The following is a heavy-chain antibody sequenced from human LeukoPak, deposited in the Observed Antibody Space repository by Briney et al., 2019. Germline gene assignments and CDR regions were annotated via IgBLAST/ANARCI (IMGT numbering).Heavy chain of an antibody. CDR3: ARGGVVPAAIDY. CDR1: GFTFSSYW. Sequence: AGGSLRLSCAASGFTFSSYWMHWVRQAPGKGLVWVSRINSDGSSTSYADSVRGRFTISRDNAKNSLYLQMNSLRAEDTAVYYCARGGVVPAAIDYWGQGTLVTVSS. J-gene: IGHJ4*02. CDR2: INSDGSST. D-gene: IGHD2-2*01. V-gene: IGHV3-74*01.